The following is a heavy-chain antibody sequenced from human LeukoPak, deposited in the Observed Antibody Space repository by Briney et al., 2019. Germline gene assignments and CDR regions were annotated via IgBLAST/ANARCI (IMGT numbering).Heavy chain of an antibody. V-gene: IGHV3-23*01. Sequence: GGSLRLSCAASGFTFSSYAMSWVRQAPGKGLEWVSAISGSGGSTYYADSVKGRFTISRDNSKNTLYLQMNSLRAEDTAVYYCAKDRRFCSSTSCPYYFDYWGQGTLVTVSS. CDR3: AKDRRFCSSTSCPYYFDY. CDR1: GFTFSSYA. CDR2: ISGSGGST. D-gene: IGHD2-2*01. J-gene: IGHJ4*02.